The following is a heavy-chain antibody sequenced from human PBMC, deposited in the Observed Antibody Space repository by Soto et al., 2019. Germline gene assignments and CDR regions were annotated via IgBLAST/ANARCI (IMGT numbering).Heavy chain of an antibody. CDR3: ARVPQQKKIFGVVIIPEGGYGMDV. V-gene: IGHV3-48*03. Sequence: EVQLVESGGGLVQPGGSLRLSCAASGFTFSSYEMNWVRQAPGKGLEWVSYISSSGSTIYYADSVKGRFTISRDNAKNSLYLQMNSLRAEDTAVYYCARVPQQKKIFGVVIIPEGGYGMDVWGQGTTVTVSS. CDR2: ISSSGSTI. D-gene: IGHD3-3*01. CDR1: GFTFSSYE. J-gene: IGHJ6*02.